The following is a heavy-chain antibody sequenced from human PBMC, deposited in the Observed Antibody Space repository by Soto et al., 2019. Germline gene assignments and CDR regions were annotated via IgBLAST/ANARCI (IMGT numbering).Heavy chain of an antibody. V-gene: IGHV3-11*01. CDR3: ARRLTGRTTGDWFDP. CDR1: GFVFSDYY. J-gene: IGHJ5*02. D-gene: IGHD1-1*01. Sequence: VQLVESGGGLVKPGGSLRLSCAASGFVFSDYYMTWIRQAPGKGLEWISDISSGGAVSNFADSVRGRFTISRDNTNNSLYLQMNNLRAEDTAISYCARRLTGRTTGDWFDPWGQGTLVTVSS. CDR2: ISSGGAVS.